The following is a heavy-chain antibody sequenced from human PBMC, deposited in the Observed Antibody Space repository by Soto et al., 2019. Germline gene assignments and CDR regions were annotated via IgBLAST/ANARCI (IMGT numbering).Heavy chain of an antibody. CDR3: ARDAYYDSSGSPFDY. CDR1: GFTFSSYG. V-gene: IGHV3-33*01. D-gene: IGHD3-22*01. CDR2: IWYDGSNK. Sequence: GGSLRLSCAASGFTFSSYGMHWVRQAPGKGLEWVAVIWYDGSNKYYADSVKGRFTISRDNSKNTLYLQMNSLRAEDTAVYYCARDAYYDSSGSPFDYWGQGTLVTVSS. J-gene: IGHJ4*02.